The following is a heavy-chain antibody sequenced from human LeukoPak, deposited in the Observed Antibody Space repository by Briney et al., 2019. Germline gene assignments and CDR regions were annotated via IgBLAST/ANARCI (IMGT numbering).Heavy chain of an antibody. D-gene: IGHD4-23*01. CDR2: IYYSGST. CDR1: GGSISSISSNNYH. V-gene: IGHV4-39*02. J-gene: IGHJ6*02. Sequence: SETLSLTCTVSGGSISSISSNNYHWGWIRQPPGKGLEWIGSIYYSGSTYYNPSLKSRVTISVDTSKNQFSLKLSSVTAADTALYYCAREMGVVTAHGIDVWGQGTTVTVSS. CDR3: AREMGVVTAHGIDV.